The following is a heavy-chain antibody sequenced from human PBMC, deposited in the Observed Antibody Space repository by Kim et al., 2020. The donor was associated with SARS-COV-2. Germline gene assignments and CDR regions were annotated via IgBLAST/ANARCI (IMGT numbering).Heavy chain of an antibody. CDR1: GSTFSNYD. CDR2: IGSGGHT. Sequence: GSLRLSCAASGSTFSNYDMHWVRQAAGKGLEWVSAIGSGGHTYYADSVKGRFTIARENAKNFLYLQMNSLTAGDTAMYYCTTEVPDSVSPGWYFDFWGRGTLVTVST. V-gene: IGHV3-13*01. CDR3: TTEVPDSVSPGWYFDF. J-gene: IGHJ2*01. D-gene: IGHD1-26*01.